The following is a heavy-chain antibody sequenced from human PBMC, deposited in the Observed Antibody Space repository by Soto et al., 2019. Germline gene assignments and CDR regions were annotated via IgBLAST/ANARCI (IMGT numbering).Heavy chain of an antibody. J-gene: IGHJ6*02. V-gene: IGHV1-18*01. Sequence: QVQLVQSGAEVKKPGASVKVSCKASGYTFTSYGISWGRQAPGQGLEWMGWISAYNGNTNYAQKLQGRVTMTTDTSTSTAYMELRSLRSDDTAVYYCAKNKVGASRSYYYGMDVWGQGTTVTVSS. CDR2: ISAYNGNT. CDR3: AKNKVGASRSYYYGMDV. CDR1: GYTFTSYG. D-gene: IGHD1-26*01.